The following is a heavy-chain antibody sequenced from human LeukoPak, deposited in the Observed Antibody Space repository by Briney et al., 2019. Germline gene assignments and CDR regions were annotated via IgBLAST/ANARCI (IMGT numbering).Heavy chain of an antibody. V-gene: IGHV1-18*01. CDR3: AREFIQLWLLDP. D-gene: IGHD5-18*01. CDR1: GYTFTSYG. J-gene: IGHJ5*02. Sequence: ASVKVSCKASGYTFTSYGISWVRQAPGQGLEWMGWISAYNGNTNYAQKLQGRVTMTTDTSTSTAYMELSSLRSEDTAVYYCAREFIQLWLLDPWGQGTLVTVSS. CDR2: ISAYNGNT.